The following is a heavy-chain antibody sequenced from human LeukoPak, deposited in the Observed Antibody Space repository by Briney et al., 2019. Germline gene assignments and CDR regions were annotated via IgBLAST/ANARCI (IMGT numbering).Heavy chain of an antibody. V-gene: IGHV1-2*02. D-gene: IGHD2-2*01. CDR3: ARGGVVVPELYYYYYMDV. CDR2: INSNSGGT. CDR1: GYTFTGYY. J-gene: IGHJ6*03. Sequence: ASVTVSRKASGYTFTGYYMHWVRQAPGQGLEWMGWINSNSGGTNYAQKFQGRVTMTRDTSISTAYMELSRLRSDDTAVYYCARGGVVVPELYYYYYMDVWGKGTTVTVSS.